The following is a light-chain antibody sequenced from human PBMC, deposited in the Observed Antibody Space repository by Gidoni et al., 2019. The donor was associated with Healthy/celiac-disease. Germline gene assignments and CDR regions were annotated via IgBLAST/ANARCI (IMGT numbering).Light chain of an antibody. CDR3: SSYTGSSTVV. CDR1: SSDVGGYNY. CDR2: EVS. Sequence: QSALPQPASVSGSPGQSITISCPGTSSDVGGYNYVSWYQQDPGKAPKLMIYEVSNRPSGVSDRFSGSKSGNTASLTISVLQAEDEADYYCSSYTGSSTVVFGGGTKLTVL. V-gene: IGLV2-14*01. J-gene: IGLJ2*01.